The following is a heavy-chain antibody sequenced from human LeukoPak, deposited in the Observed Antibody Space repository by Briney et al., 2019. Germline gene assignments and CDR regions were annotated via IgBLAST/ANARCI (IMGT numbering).Heavy chain of an antibody. V-gene: IGHV3-53*01. CDR2: IYSGGST. J-gene: IGHJ4*02. CDR3: ARGDYEKGFDY. CDR1: GFTVSSNY. D-gene: IGHD4/OR15-4a*01. Sequence: GGSLRLPCAASGFTVSSNYMSWVRQAPGMGLEWVSVIYSGGSTYYADSVKGRFTISRDNSKNTLYFQMNSLRAEDTAVYYCARGDYEKGFDYWGQGTLVTVSS.